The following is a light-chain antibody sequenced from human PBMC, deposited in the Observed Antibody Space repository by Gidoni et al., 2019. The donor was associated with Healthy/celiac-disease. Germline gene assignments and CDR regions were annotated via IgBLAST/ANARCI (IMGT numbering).Light chain of an antibody. V-gene: IGKV3-11*01. CDR3: QQRSNLIT. J-gene: IGKJ5*01. CDR1: QSVSSY. CDR2: DAS. Sequence: EIVLTQSPATLSLSPGERATLSCRASQSVSSYLAWYQQKPGQAPRLLIYDASNRATGIPARFRGSGSGTDFTLTISSLEPEDFAVYYCQQRSNLITFXXXTRLEIK.